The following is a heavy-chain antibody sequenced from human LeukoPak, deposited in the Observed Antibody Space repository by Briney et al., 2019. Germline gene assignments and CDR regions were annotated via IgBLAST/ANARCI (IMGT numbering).Heavy chain of an antibody. V-gene: IGHV3-15*01. CDR2: IKTKTGGGTT. J-gene: IGHJ4*02. D-gene: IGHD4-23*01. CDR3: ANIFGGNSHRSDY. CDR1: GFTFSSAW. Sequence: GGSLRLSCAASGFTFSSAWMSWVRQAPGQGLEWLGRIKTKTGGGTTDYAAPVKGRFTISRDDSKDTLYLKMNSLKSDDTAVYYCANIFGGNSHRSDYWGQGTLVTVSS.